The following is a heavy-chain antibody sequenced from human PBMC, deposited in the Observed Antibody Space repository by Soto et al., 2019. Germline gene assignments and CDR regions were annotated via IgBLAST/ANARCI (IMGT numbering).Heavy chain of an antibody. CDR1: GFTFSSYW. J-gene: IGHJ4*02. CDR3: ARDNNWSYDS. CDR2: IKPDGSRT. Sequence: AGGSLRLSCAASGFTFSSYWMHWVRQAPGEGLVWVSYIKPDGSRTKDADSVKGRSTISRDNARNTLYLRMNSLRAEDTAVYYCARDNNWSYDSWGRGTLVTVSS. D-gene: IGHD1-1*01. V-gene: IGHV3-74*03.